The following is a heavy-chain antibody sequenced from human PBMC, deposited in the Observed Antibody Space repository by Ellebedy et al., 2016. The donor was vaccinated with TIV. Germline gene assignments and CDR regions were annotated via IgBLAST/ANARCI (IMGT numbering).Heavy chain of an antibody. CDR2: IKSKTDGGTT. V-gene: IGHV3-15*07. CDR3: TTWYYYGSGRDYFDY. CDR1: GFTFSNAW. Sequence: GESLKISCAASGFTFSNAWMNWVRQAPGKGLEWVGRIKSKTDGGTTDYAAPVKGRFTITRDDSKNTLYLQMNSLKTEDTAVYYCTTWYYYGSGRDYFDYWGQGTLVTVSS. J-gene: IGHJ4*02. D-gene: IGHD3-10*01.